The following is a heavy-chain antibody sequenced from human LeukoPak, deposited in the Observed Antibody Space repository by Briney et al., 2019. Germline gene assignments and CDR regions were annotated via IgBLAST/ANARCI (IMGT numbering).Heavy chain of an antibody. CDR2: INHSGST. D-gene: IGHD3-9*01. J-gene: IGHJ6*04. V-gene: IGHV4-34*01. CDR1: GGSFSGYY. CDR3: ARGWLHYDILTGYYTPYYYGMDV. Sequence: SETLSLTCAVYGGSFSGYYWSWIRQPPGKGLEWIGEINHSGSTNYNPSLKSRVTISVDTSKNQFSLKLSSVTAADTAVYYCARGWLHYDILTGYYTPYYYGMDVWGKGTTVTVSS.